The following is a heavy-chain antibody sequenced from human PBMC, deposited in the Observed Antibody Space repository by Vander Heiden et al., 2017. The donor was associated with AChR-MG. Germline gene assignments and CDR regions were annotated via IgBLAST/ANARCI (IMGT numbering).Heavy chain of an antibody. CDR1: GLSLSSYA. D-gene: IGHD3-10*01. CDR2: ISSVSSVSTSI. V-gene: IGHV3-48*01. J-gene: IGHJ6*02. Sequence: EVQLVESGGGLVLPGGPLRLSCPASGLSLSSYAMQRVRQAPGKGLEWVSYISSVSSVSTSIQYADSVKCRFTVSRDNAKNSLYLQMNSLRAEDTAVYYCARDRRQYLHNYYGMDVWGPGTTVTVSS. CDR3: ARDRRQYLHNYYGMDV.